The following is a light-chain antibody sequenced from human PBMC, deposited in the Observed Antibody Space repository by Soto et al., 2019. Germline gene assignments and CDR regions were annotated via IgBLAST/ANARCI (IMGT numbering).Light chain of an antibody. CDR2: GAF. CDR1: QSVSSY. J-gene: IGKJ5*01. CDR3: QLYGSSIT. V-gene: IGKV3-20*01. Sequence: EIVLTQSPATLSLSPGERATLSCRASQSVSSYLAWYQQKPGQAPRLLIYGAFGRATGIPDRFSGSGSGTDFTLTINRLEPEDFAVYYCQLYGSSITFGQGTRLEIK.